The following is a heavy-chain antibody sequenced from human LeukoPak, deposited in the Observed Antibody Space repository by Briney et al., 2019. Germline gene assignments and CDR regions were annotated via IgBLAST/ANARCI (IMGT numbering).Heavy chain of an antibody. V-gene: IGHV4-59*01. CDR3: ARDVGAVAGGGNDAFDI. CDR1: GGSISSYY. Sequence: PSETLSLTCTVSGGSISSYYWSWIRRPPGKGLEWIGYIYYSGSTNYNPSLKSRVTISVDTSKNQFSLKLSSVTAADTAVYYCARDVGAVAGGGNDAFDIWGQGTMVTVSS. J-gene: IGHJ3*02. CDR2: IYYSGST. D-gene: IGHD6-19*01.